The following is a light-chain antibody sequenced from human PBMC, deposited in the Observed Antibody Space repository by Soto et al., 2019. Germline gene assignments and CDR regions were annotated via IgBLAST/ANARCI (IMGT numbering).Light chain of an antibody. V-gene: IGLV1-44*01. CDR3: AAWDDTLNGHVV. CDR1: SSNIGSNS. CDR2: STN. Sequence: LTQPPSASGTPGQRVTISCSGSSSNIGSNSANWYQQLPGTAPKLVMYSTNQRPSGVPDRFSGSKSGTSASLAISYLQSEDEADYYCAAWDDTLNGHVVFGGGTQLTVL. J-gene: IGLJ2*01.